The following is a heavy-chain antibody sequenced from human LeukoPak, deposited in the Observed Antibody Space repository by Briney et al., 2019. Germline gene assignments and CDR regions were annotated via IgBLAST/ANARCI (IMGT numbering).Heavy chain of an antibody. D-gene: IGHD3-10*01. Sequence: PSDTLSLTCSVSGGSFSGYFWSWIRQPPGKGLEWMGYISHSGHTNYATSLNSRVTISLDTSKNQFSLTLSSVSAADTAVYYCARTLGLYWGQGTLVTVSS. CDR1: GGSFSGYF. J-gene: IGHJ4*02. CDR3: ARTLGLY. V-gene: IGHV4-59*07. CDR2: ISHSGHT.